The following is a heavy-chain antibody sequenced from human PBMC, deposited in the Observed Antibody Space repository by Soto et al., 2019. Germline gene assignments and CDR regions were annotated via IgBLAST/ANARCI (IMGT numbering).Heavy chain of an antibody. CDR2: ISYDGSNK. CDR3: ARTPQQLVRPNAILYFDD. V-gene: IGHV3-30*04. CDR1: GFTFSSYA. D-gene: IGHD6-13*01. J-gene: IGHJ4*02. Sequence: GGSLRLSCAASGFTFSSYAMHWVRQAPGKGLEWGAVISYDGSNKYYADSVKGRFTISRDNSKNTLYLQMNSLRAEDTAVYYCARTPQQLVRPNAILYFDDWGQGTLVTVSS.